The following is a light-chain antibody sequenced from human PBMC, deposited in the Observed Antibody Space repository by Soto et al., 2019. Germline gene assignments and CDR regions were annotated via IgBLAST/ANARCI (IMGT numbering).Light chain of an antibody. CDR3: SSYTTDSTLV. J-gene: IGLJ2*01. CDR1: SSDVGGYDY. Sequence: QSALTQPASVSGSPGQSIAISCTGTSSDVGGYDYVSWYQQHPGKAPKLMIYDVTSRPSGVSDRFSGSKSGNTASLTISWLQAEDEADYYCSSYTTDSTLVFGGGTKLTVL. CDR2: DVT. V-gene: IGLV2-14*01.